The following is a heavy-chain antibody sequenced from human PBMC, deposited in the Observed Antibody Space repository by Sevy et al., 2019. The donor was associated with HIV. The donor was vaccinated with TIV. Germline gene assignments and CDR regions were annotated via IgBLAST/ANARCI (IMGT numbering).Heavy chain of an antibody. D-gene: IGHD3-22*01. J-gene: IGHJ4*02. CDR2: IKSKIDGETT. Sequence: GGSLRLSCAVSGFTFNNAWMNWVRQAPGTGLQWVGHIKSKIDGETTDYAAPVKGRFTISRDDSKNTLFLQMNSLKIEDTAVYYCATARGYFACAPFDYWGPGTLVTVSS. CDR1: GFTFNNAW. CDR3: ATARGYFACAPFDY. V-gene: IGHV3-15*01.